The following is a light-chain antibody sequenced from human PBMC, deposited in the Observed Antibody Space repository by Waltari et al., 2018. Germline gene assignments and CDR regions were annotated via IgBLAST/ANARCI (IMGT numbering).Light chain of an antibody. CDR1: SSDVGGYNY. Sequence: QSALTQPPSASGSPGQSVTISCTGTSSDVGGYNYVPWYQPHPGKAPKLMLYEGNKRPSGGPARFSVSKCGKTASLTVSGLQSEDEADYYCSSYAGSNNWVFGGGTKLTVL. CDR3: SSYAGSNNWV. CDR2: EGN. V-gene: IGLV2-8*01. J-gene: IGLJ3*02.